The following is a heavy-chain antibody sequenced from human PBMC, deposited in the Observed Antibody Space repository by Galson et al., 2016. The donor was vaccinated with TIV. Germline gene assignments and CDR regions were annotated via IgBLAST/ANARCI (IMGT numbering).Heavy chain of an antibody. CDR2: ASTTSSLI. CDR3: AREGRDGYNPYFDY. V-gene: IGHV3-48*01. CDR1: GFTFSVYN. J-gene: IGHJ4*02. Sequence: SLRLSCAASGFTFSVYNMNWVRQAPGKGLKWISYASTTSSLIYYADSVRGRFTISRDNAKNSLYLQMNSLRADDTAVYYCAREGRDGYNPYFDYWGQGTLVTVSS. D-gene: IGHD5-24*01.